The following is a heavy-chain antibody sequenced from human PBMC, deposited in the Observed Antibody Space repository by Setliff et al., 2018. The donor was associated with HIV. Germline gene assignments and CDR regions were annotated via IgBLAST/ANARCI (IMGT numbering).Heavy chain of an antibody. CDR2: IVVGSGNT. CDR1: GFTFTSSA. V-gene: IGHV1-58*01. D-gene: IGHD3-22*01. Sequence: SVKVSCKASGFTFTSSAVQWVRQARGQRLEWIGWIVVGSGNTNYAQKFQERVTITRDMSTSTAYMELSSLRSDDTAVYYCARSQTYYYDSSGLLPHRTKYGMDVWGQGTTVTVSS. J-gene: IGHJ6*02. CDR3: ARSQTYYYDSSGLLPHRTKYGMDV.